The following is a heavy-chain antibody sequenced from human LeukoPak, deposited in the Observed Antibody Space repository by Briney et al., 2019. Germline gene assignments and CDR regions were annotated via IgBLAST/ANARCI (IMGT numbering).Heavy chain of an antibody. J-gene: IGHJ4*02. Sequence: GGSLRLSCGASGFTFSSYSMNWVRQAPGKGLEWVSSISSSSSYIYYADSVKGRFTISRDNAKNSLYLQMNSLRAEDTAVYYCARLSESAAADDYWGQGTLVTVSS. CDR2: ISSSSSYI. V-gene: IGHV3-21*01. CDR1: GFTFSSYS. CDR3: ARLSESAAADDY. D-gene: IGHD6-13*01.